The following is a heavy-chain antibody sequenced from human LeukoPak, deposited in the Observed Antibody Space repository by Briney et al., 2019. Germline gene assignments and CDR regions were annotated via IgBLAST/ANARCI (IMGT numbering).Heavy chain of an antibody. Sequence: GESLKISCKGSGYSFTSYWIGWVRQMPGKGLEWMGIIYPGDSDTRYSPSFQGQVTISADKSISTAYLQWSSLKASDTAMYYCARLGGPYYYDSSDYFDYWGQGTLVTVSS. V-gene: IGHV5-51*01. D-gene: IGHD3-22*01. CDR1: GYSFTSYW. CDR3: ARLGGPYYYDSSDYFDY. CDR2: IYPGDSDT. J-gene: IGHJ4*02.